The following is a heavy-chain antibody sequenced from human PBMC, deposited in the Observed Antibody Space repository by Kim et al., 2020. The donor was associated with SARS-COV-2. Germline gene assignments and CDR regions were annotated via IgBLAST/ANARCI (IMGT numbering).Heavy chain of an antibody. CDR1: GGSISSSSYY. CDR3: ARDGGFAGSYYYYYGM. CDR2: IYYSGST. V-gene: IGHV4-39*07. J-gene: IGHJ6*01. D-gene: IGHD2-15*01. Sequence: SETLSLTCTVSGGSISSSSYYWGWIRQPPGKGLEWIGSIYYSGSTYYNPSLKSRVTISVDTSKNQFSLKLSSVTAADTAVYYCARDGGFAGSYYYYYGM.